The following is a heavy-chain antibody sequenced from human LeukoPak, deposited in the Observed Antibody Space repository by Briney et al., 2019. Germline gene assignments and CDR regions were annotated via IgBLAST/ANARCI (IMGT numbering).Heavy chain of an antibody. J-gene: IGHJ3*02. CDR3: ARVLWFDQNDAFDI. Sequence: ASVKVSCKASGYTFTNYGISWVRQAPGQGLEWMGWIGAYNGNTNYAQKLQGRVTMTTDTSTSTAYMELRSLRSDDTAVYYCARVLWFDQNDAFDIWGKGTTVTVSS. D-gene: IGHD3-10*01. V-gene: IGHV1-18*04. CDR2: IGAYNGNT. CDR1: GYTFTNYG.